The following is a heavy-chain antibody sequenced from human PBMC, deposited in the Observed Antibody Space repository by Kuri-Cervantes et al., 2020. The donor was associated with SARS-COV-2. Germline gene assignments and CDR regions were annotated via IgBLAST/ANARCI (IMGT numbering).Heavy chain of an antibody. D-gene: IGHD3-16*02. V-gene: IGHV1-69*13. Sequence: SVKVSCKASGGTFSSYAISWVRQAPGQGLEWMGGIIPIFGTANYAQKFQGRVTITADESTSTAYMELSSLRSEDTAVYYCARGVEYYGYVWGSYRSWYFDYWGQGTLVTVSS. J-gene: IGHJ4*02. CDR1: GGTFSSYA. CDR2: IIPIFGTA. CDR3: ARGVEYYGYVWGSYRSWYFDY.